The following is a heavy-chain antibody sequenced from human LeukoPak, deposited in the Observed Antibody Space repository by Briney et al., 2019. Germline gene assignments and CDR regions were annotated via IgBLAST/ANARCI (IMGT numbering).Heavy chain of an antibody. CDR1: GFTFSNAW. J-gene: IGHJ4*02. CDR2: IKSKTDGGTT. Sequence: PGGSLRLSCAASGFTFSNAWMSWVRQAPGKGLEWVGRIKSKTDGGTTDYAAPVKGRFTISRDDSKNTLYLQMNSLKTEDTAVYYCPTNWNAFLGYFAYWGQGTLVTVSS. CDR3: PTNWNAFLGYFAY. V-gene: IGHV3-15*01. D-gene: IGHD1-1*01.